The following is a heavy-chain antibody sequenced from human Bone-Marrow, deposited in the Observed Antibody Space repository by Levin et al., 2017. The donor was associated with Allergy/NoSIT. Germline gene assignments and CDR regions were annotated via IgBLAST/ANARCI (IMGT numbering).Heavy chain of an antibody. CDR3: ATVKDYGDYFYDY. J-gene: IGHJ4*02. CDR1: GYSISSGYY. V-gene: IGHV4-38-2*01. CDR2: IYHSGST. Sequence: SETLSLTCAVSGYSISSGYYWGWIRQPPGKGLEWIGSIYHSGSTYYNPSLKSRVTISVDTSKNQFSLKLSSVTAADTAVYYCATVKDYGDYFYDYWGQGTLVTVSS. D-gene: IGHD4-17*01.